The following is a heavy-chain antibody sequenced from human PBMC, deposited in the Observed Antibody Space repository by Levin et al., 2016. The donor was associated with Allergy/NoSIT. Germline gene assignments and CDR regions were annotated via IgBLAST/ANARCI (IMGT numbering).Heavy chain of an antibody. V-gene: IGHV3-11*06. CDR3: ARDFHDYGERTFDI. Sequence: WIRQPPGKGLEWVSYISSSSSYTNYADSVKGRFTISRDNAKNSLYLQMNSLRAEDTAVYYCARDFHDYGERTFDIWGQGTMVTVSS. CDR2: ISSSSSYT. J-gene: IGHJ3*02. D-gene: IGHD4-17*01.